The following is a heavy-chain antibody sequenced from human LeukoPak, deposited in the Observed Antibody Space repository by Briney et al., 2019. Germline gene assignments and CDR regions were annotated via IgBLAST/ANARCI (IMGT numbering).Heavy chain of an antibody. V-gene: IGHV3-48*03. J-gene: IGHJ4*02. CDR3: ARNTGYSYGYFDY. CDR2: ISRGGNTI. Sequence: GGSLRLSCAASGFTFSSYEMNWVRQAPGKGLEWVSYISRGGNTIYYSDSVKGRFTISRGTAKNSLYLQMNSLRAEDTAFYYCARNTGYSYGYFDYWGQGTLVTVSS. D-gene: IGHD5-18*01. CDR1: GFTFSSYE.